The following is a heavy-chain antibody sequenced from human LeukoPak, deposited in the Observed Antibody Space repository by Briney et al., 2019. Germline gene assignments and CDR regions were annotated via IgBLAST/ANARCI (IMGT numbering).Heavy chain of an antibody. Sequence: GSLRLSCAASGFTFSSYEMNWVRQAPGKGLEWVSYISSSGSTIYYADSVKGRFTISRDNAKNSLYLQMNSLRAEDTAVYYCASGSYSRFDYWGQGTLVTVSS. V-gene: IGHV3-48*03. CDR2: ISSSGSTI. CDR1: GFTFSSYE. D-gene: IGHD1-26*01. CDR3: ASGSYSRFDY. J-gene: IGHJ4*02.